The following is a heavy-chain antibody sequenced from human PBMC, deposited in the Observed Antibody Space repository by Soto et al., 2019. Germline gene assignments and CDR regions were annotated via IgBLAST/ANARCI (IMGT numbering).Heavy chain of an antibody. V-gene: IGHV3-74*01. CDR2: INSDGSST. J-gene: IGHJ3*02. Sequence: GGFLRLSCAASGFTFSSYWMHWVRKAPGKGLVWVSRINSDGSSTSYADSVKGRFTISRDNAKNTLYLQMNSLRAEDTAVYYCARDSGGDFWSGYYFSTTFDIWGQGTMVTVSS. D-gene: IGHD3-3*01. CDR3: ARDSGGDFWSGYYFSTTFDI. CDR1: GFTFSSYW.